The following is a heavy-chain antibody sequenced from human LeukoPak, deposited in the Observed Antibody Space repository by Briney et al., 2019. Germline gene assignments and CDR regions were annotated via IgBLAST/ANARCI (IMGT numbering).Heavy chain of an antibody. CDR2: ISSSSSYI. Sequence: NPGGSLRLSCAASGLTFSSYSMNWVRQAPGKGLEWVSSISSSSSYIYYADSVKGRFTISRDNAKNSLYLQMNSLRAEDTAVYYCARGGGYYDSSGYDDYWGQGTLVTVSS. V-gene: IGHV3-21*01. CDR3: ARGGGYYDSSGYDDY. J-gene: IGHJ4*02. D-gene: IGHD3-22*01. CDR1: GLTFSSYS.